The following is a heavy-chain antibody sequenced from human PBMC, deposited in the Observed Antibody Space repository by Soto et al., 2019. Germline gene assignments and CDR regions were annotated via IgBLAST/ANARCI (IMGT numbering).Heavy chain of an antibody. D-gene: IGHD2-2*01. J-gene: IGHJ4*02. Sequence: GGSLRLSCAASGFTVSSNYMSWVRQAPGKGLEWVSVIYSGGSTYYADSVKGRFTISRANSKNTLYLQMNSLRAEDTAVYYCASSLDIVVVPAAMVYWGQGTLVTVSS. CDR1: GFTVSSNY. V-gene: IGHV3-66*01. CDR2: IYSGGST. CDR3: ASSLDIVVVPAAMVY.